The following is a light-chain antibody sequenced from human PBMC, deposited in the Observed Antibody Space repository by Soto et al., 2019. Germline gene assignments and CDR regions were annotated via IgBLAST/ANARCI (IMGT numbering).Light chain of an antibody. J-gene: IGKJ5*01. Sequence: DMVMTQAPATLSVSPGERATLSCRASQSVSSNSLTSYHQKPGQPPRLLMYGASSRATRIPHRFSGRGSGTDFTLTISRLEPEDFAMYSCQQYGSSLITFGQGTRLE. CDR3: QQYGSSLIT. CDR1: QSVSSNS. CDR2: GAS. V-gene: IGKV3-20*01.